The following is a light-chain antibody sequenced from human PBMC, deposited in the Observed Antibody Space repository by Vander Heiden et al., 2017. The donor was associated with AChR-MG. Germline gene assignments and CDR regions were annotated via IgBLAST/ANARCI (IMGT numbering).Light chain of an antibody. Sequence: SYELTQPPSVSVSPGQPATITCSGAKLGDKFACWYQQKPGQSPVVVIFQDNKRPSGIPDRFSGSNSGNTATLTISGTQAMDEADYYCQAWDSSTVIFGGGTKLTVL. V-gene: IGLV3-1*01. J-gene: IGLJ2*01. CDR3: QAWDSSTVI. CDR1: KLGDKF. CDR2: QDN.